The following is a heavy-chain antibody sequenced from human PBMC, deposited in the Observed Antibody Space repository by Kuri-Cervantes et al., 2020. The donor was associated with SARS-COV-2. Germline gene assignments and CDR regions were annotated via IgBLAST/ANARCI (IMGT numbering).Heavy chain of an antibody. Sequence: SAQVSCKASGDTFTYRFLLWVRQAPGQAPEWMGWITPVNGNTTYAQKFQDRVTITRDRSTNTAYMELSSLRSEDTAMYYCARSGPGAISREDGALDIWGQGTMVTVSS. D-gene: IGHD4/OR15-4a*01. CDR1: GDTFTYRF. V-gene: IGHV1-45*02. J-gene: IGHJ3*02. CDR3: ARSGPGAISREDGALDI. CDR2: ITPVNGNT.